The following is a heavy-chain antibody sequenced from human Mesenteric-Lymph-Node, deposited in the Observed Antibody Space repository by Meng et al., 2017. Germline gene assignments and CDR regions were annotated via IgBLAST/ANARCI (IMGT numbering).Heavy chain of an antibody. Sequence: SVKVSCKASGGTFSTYGINWVRQAPGQGLEWMGGIIPIFGTTNYAQKFQGRVTITTDESATKACMELSSLRSEDTALYYCAIGYCTGGSCFSSLLYHYGLDVWGQGTTVTVSS. V-gene: IGHV1-69*05. J-gene: IGHJ6*02. CDR3: AIGYCTGGSCFSSLLYHYGLDV. D-gene: IGHD2-15*01. CDR2: IIPIFGTT. CDR1: GGTFSTYG.